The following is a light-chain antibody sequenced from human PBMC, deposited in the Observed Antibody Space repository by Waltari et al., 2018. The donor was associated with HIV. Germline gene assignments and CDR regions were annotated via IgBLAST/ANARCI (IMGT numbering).Light chain of an antibody. CDR3: QTSDGNSQV. CDR2: AHD. V-gene: IGLV6-57*03. Sequence: NFLLTQPHSVSESPGRTVTISCTRSSGSIVSAYVQWYQQRPGSAPTAVMYAHDLRPSGVPERFFGSVDTASNAAYLTISGLTTEDEADYYCQTSDGNSQVFGGGTKLTVL. CDR1: SGSIVSAY. J-gene: IGLJ3*02.